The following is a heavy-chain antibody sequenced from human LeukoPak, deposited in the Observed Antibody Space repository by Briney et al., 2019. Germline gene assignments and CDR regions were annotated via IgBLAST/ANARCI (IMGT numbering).Heavy chain of an antibody. V-gene: IGHV5-51*01. D-gene: IGHD2-15*01. CDR3: ARDGLGYCSGGSCFGGGDYYYGMDV. Sequence: GASLKISCKGSGSIFTNYWIGWVRQLPGKGLEWMGIIYPGDSDTRYSPSFQGQVTITADKSISTAYLQWSSLKASDTAIYYCARDGLGYCSGGSCFGGGDYYYGMDVWGQGTTVTVSS. J-gene: IGHJ6*02. CDR2: IYPGDSDT. CDR1: GSIFTNYW.